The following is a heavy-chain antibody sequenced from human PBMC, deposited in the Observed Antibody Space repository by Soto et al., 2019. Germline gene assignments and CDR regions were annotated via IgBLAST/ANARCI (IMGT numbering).Heavy chain of an antibody. J-gene: IGHJ2*01. CDR3: ARDLFFFQAEDGIRDTVPVSAFLLNRSYDL. V-gene: IGHV3-48*01. CDR2: LGFGSSTK. Sequence: PEKRLESVSYLGFGSSTKYYADSVKGRFTISRDNAKNSLYLQMNSLRAEDTAVYYCARDLFFFQAEDGIRDTVPVSAFLLNRSYDL. D-gene: IGHD2-15*01.